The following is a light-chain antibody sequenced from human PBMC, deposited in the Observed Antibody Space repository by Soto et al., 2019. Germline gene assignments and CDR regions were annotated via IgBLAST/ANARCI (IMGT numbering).Light chain of an antibody. CDR3: AAWDDSLSGYV. J-gene: IGLJ1*01. V-gene: IGLV1-47*01. Sequence: QSVLTQPPSASGTPGQRVTISCSGSSSNIGNHYVYWYQHLPGTAPKLLIYRNNQQPSGVPDRFSGSHSGTSGSLAISGLRSEDEADYYCAAWDDSLSGYVFGTGTKVTVL. CDR1: SSNIGNHY. CDR2: RNN.